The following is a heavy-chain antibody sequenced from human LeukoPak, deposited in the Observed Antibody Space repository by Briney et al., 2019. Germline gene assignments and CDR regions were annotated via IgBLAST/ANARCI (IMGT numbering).Heavy chain of an antibody. J-gene: IGHJ4*02. Sequence: GGSLRLSCAASGFTFSNYAMHWVRQAPGKGLEWVAVFWSDGSSKFYADSEKGRFTISRDNSKNSLYLQMNSLRAEDTAVYYCARDGGYSADFDHWGQGTLVTVSS. CDR1: GFTFSNYA. CDR3: ARDGGYSADFDH. D-gene: IGHD5-18*01. CDR2: FWSDGSSK. V-gene: IGHV3-33*01.